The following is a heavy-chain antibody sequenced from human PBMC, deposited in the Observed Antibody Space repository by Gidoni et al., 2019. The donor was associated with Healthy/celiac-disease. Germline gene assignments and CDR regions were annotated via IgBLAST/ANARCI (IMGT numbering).Heavy chain of an antibody. CDR1: GFTFSSYS. CDR2: ISSSSSYI. Sequence: EVQLVESGGGLVKPGGSLRLSCAASGFTFSSYSMNWVRQAPGKGLEWVSSISSSSSYIYYADSVKGRFTISRDNAKNSLYLQMNSLRAEDTAVYYCAGRFGELEIPYYYYGMDVWGQGTTVTVSS. J-gene: IGHJ6*02. V-gene: IGHV3-21*01. CDR3: AGRFGELEIPYYYYGMDV. D-gene: IGHD3-10*01.